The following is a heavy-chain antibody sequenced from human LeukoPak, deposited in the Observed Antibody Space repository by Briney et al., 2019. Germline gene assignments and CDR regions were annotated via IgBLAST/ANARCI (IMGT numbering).Heavy chain of an antibody. CDR1: GFTFSSYG. Sequence: GSLRLSCAASGFTFSSYGMHWVRQAPGKGLEWVAVISYDGSNKYYADSVKGRFTISRDNSKNTLYLQMNSLRAEGTAVYYCAKVGGSSFELLWFGELLDDNWFDPWGQGTLVTVSS. V-gene: IGHV3-30*18. CDR3: AKVGGSSFELLWFGELLDDNWFDP. J-gene: IGHJ5*02. CDR2: ISYDGSNK. D-gene: IGHD3-10*01.